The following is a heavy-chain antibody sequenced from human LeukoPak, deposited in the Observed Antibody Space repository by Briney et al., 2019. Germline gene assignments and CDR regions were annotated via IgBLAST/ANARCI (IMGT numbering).Heavy chain of an antibody. CDR3: VKDSRAYSGNEALRSNGMDV. CDR1: GFTLTNSA. J-gene: IGHJ6*02. CDR2: IRVTGGST. V-gene: IGHV3-23*01. D-gene: IGHD5-12*01. Sequence: PGASLRLSSAPSGFTLTNSAMRTVPQAPGKGLERVSVIRVTGGSTYSADSLKGRFTISTDNSKNTVHLQMCSLRGEDRAVYYWVKDSRAYSGNEALRSNGMDVWGQGTTVTVSS.